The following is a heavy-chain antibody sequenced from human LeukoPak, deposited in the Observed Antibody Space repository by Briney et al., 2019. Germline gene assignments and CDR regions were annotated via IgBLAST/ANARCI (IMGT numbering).Heavy chain of an antibody. J-gene: IGHJ6*02. Sequence: GESLEISCKGSGYSFTSYWIGWVRQMPGKGLEWMGIIYPGDSDTRYSPSFQGQVTISADKSISTAYLQWSSLKASDTAMYYCARRYCSSTSCLRGMDVWGQGTTVTVSS. V-gene: IGHV5-51*01. D-gene: IGHD2-2*01. CDR3: ARRYCSSTSCLRGMDV. CDR1: GYSFTSYW. CDR2: IYPGDSDT.